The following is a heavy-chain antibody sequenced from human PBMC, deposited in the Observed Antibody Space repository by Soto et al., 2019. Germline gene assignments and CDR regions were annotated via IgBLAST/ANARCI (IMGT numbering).Heavy chain of an antibody. CDR1: GYTFTSYA. Sequence: GASVKVSCKASGYTFTSYAMHWVRQAPGQRLEWMGWINAGNGNTKYSQKFQGRVTMTRDTSTSTVYMELSSLRSEDTAVYYCARDYLGRPEYYDTSAYYFGSFDIWGQGTMVTVSS. CDR2: INAGNGNT. V-gene: IGHV1-3*01. D-gene: IGHD3-22*01. CDR3: ARDYLGRPEYYDTSAYYFGSFDI. J-gene: IGHJ3*02.